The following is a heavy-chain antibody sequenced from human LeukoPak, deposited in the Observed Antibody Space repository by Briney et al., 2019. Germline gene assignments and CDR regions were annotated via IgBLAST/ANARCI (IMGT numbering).Heavy chain of an antibody. D-gene: IGHD2-21*01. CDR3: ALSLHLVSRVKTILDY. CDR2: ISAYNGNT. Sequence: ASVKVSCKASGYTFTSYGISWVRQAPGQGLEWMGWISAYNGNTNYAQKLQGRVTMTTDTSTSTAYMELRSLRSDDTAVYYCALSLHLVSRVKTILDYWGQGTLVTVSS. V-gene: IGHV1-18*01. CDR1: GYTFTSYG. J-gene: IGHJ4*02.